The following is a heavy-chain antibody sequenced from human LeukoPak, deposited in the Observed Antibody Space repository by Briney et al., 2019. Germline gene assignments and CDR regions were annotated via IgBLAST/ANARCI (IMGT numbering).Heavy chain of an antibody. Sequence: GGSLRLSCAASGFTVSSNYMSWVRQAPGKGLEWVSVIYSGGSTYYADSVKGRFTISRDNSKNTLYLQMNSLRAEDTAVYYCARDGSNYYDSSGYYAGDDAFDIWGQGTMVTVSS. J-gene: IGHJ3*02. V-gene: IGHV3-66*01. CDR2: IYSGGST. CDR3: ARDGSNYYDSSGYYAGDDAFDI. CDR1: GFTVSSNY. D-gene: IGHD3-22*01.